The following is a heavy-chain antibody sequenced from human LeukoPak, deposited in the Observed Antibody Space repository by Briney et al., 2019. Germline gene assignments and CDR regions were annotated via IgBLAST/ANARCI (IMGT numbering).Heavy chain of an antibody. CDR2: INPSDGST. D-gene: IGHD4-17*01. CDR1: GYTFTSFY. CDR3: ARATVTMDV. Sequence: ASVKVSCKASGYTFTSFYIHWVRQAPGQGLEWMGIINPSDGSTSYAQKFQGRVTMTRDTSTSTVYMELSSLRSVDTAMYYCARATVTMDVWGQGTTVTVSS. V-gene: IGHV1-46*01. J-gene: IGHJ6*02.